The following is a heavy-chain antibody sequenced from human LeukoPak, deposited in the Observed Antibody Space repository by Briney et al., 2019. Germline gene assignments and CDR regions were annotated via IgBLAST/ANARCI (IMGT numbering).Heavy chain of an antibody. V-gene: IGHV1-2*02. CDR1: GYTFTGYY. CDR2: INPNSGGT. D-gene: IGHD4-17*01. CDR3: ARPTTVTDYDACDL. J-gene: IGHJ3*01. Sequence: GASVKVSFTASGYTFTGYYMHWVRQAPGQGLEWMGWINPNSGGTNYAQKFQGRVTMTRDTSISTAYMELSRLRPDDTAVYYCARPTTVTDYDACDLWGQGTMVTVSS.